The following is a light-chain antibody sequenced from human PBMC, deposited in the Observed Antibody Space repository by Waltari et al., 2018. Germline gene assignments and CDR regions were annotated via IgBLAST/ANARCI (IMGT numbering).Light chain of an antibody. CDR1: KSVLYTTNNKNY. J-gene: IGKJ4*01. CDR2: WAS. V-gene: IGKV4-1*01. CDR3: QQYHSPPQT. Sequence: DIVMTQSPDSLAVALGERATIHCKSSKSVLYTTNNKNYLAWYQQKPGHPPKLLIYWASTRESGVPDRFSGSGSGTNFTLTISSLQAEDVAVYYCQQYHSPPQTFGGGTKVEIK.